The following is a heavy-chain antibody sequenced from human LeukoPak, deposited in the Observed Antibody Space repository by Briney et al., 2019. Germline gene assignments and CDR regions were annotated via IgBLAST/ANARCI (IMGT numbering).Heavy chain of an antibody. D-gene: IGHD2-21*01. CDR2: TSSSDPGT. J-gene: IGHJ4*02. Sequence: GGSLRLSCAASGFTLRGYAMSWVRQASGKGLEWVSATSSSDPGTYYADSVRGRFTISRDNSKNTLYLQLNSLRVEDAGVYYCARVPVTSCRGVYCYPFDYWGQGTLVTVSS. CDR1: GFTLRGYA. CDR3: ARVPVTSCRGVYCYPFDY. V-gene: IGHV3-23*01.